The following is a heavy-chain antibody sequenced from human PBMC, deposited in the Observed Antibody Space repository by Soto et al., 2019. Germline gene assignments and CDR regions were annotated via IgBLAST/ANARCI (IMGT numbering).Heavy chain of an antibody. D-gene: IGHD7-27*01. CDR1: GDSISSFY. V-gene: IGHV4-59*01. CDR3: ARAGTNSRYFDL. Sequence: MQLQESGPGLVKPSETLSLTCSVSGDSISSFYWSWIRQPPGKGLEWIGYIYYSGTTNYNPSLESRVTISVDTSKNLFSLKLNPVTAADTAVYFCARAGTNSRYFDLWGRGTLVTVSS. CDR2: IYYSGTT. J-gene: IGHJ2*01.